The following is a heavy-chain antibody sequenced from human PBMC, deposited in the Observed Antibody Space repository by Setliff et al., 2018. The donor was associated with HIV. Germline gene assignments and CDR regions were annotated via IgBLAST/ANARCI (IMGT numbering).Heavy chain of an antibody. CDR1: GGSLSGYY. V-gene: IGHV4-34*01. J-gene: IGHJ3*01. CDR3: VKHFWTDYYDWRDTGAFDL. D-gene: IGHD3-22*01. Sequence: TLSLTCAVYGGSLSGYYWSWIRQPPGKGLEWFGEINHSGSTNYNPSLKSRVTISIDTSKNQFSLNLSSVTAADTAVYYCVKHFWTDYYDWRDTGAFDLWGQGTMVTVSS. CDR2: INHSGST.